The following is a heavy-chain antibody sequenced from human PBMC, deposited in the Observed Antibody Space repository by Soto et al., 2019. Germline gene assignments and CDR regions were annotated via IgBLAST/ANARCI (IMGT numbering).Heavy chain of an antibody. J-gene: IGHJ4*02. CDR3: ARLLSSGSYGDIDS. D-gene: IGHD1-26*01. V-gene: IGHV5-10-1*03. CDR1: GYSFPNYW. Sequence: EVRLVQSGAEVKKPGESLRISCQGSGYSFPNYWITWVRQMPGKGPECMGRIDPSDSYTDYSPSFQGHVTMSADKSIGAAFLQWTSLEASDTATYYCARLLSSGSYGDIDSWGQGTQVIVTS. CDR2: IDPSDSYT.